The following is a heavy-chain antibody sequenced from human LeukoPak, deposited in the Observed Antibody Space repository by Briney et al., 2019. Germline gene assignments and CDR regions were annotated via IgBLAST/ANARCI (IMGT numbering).Heavy chain of an antibody. J-gene: IGHJ3*02. D-gene: IGHD3-16*01. CDR2: TNPSTGSA. CDR3: ARDVNMLKVGIQSPDVFDI. V-gene: IGHV1-18*01. CDR1: GYTFNTYG. Sequence: GASVKASCQASGYTFNTYGLAWVRQAPGQGLEWMGWTNPSTGSAEYAQKFQSRVTLTTDTSTNTAYLDLSSLRSDDTAVYYCARDVNMLKVGIQSPDVFDIWGQGTLVTVSA.